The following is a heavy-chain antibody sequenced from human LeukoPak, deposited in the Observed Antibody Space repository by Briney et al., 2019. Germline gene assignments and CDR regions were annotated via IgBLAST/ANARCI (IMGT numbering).Heavy chain of an antibody. J-gene: IGHJ4*02. CDR3: ARVGDNSGYYYPYFDY. Sequence: GGSLRLSCEASGLTFNSYWMSWVRQAPEKGLEWVANIKQEGNDKYYVDSVKGRFTISRDNVKNSLYLQMNSLRAEDTAVYYCARVGDNSGYYYPYFDYWGQGTLVTASS. CDR2: IKQEGNDK. D-gene: IGHD3-22*01. CDR1: GLTFNSYW. V-gene: IGHV3-7*01.